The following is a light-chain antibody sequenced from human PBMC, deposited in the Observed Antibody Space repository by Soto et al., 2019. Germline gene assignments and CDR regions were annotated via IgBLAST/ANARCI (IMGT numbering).Light chain of an antibody. J-gene: IGLJ3*02. Sequence: QSALTQPASVSGSPGQSITISCTGTSSDVGGYNYVSWYQQHPSKAPKLMIYEVSNRPSGVSNRFSGSKSGNTASLTISGLQGEDEADYYCSSYTSSSPWVFGGGTKLTVL. CDR2: EVS. CDR1: SSDVGGYNY. V-gene: IGLV2-14*01. CDR3: SSYTSSSPWV.